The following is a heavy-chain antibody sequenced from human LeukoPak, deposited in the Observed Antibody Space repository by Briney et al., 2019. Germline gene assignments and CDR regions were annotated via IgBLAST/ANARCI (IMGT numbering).Heavy chain of an antibody. J-gene: IGHJ4*02. D-gene: IGHD1-26*01. V-gene: IGHV3-7*01. CDR3: ARERERGTVDY. Sequence: GGSLRLSCAASGFTFRNYWMIWVRQAPGKGLEWVANIKEDGSEKYYADSVKGRFTISRDNAKNSLYLQMNSLRAEDTAVYYCARERERGTVDYWGQGTLVTVSS. CDR2: IKEDGSEK. CDR1: GFTFRNYW.